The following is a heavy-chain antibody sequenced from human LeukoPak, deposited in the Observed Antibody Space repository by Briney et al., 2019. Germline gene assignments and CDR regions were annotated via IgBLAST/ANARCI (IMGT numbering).Heavy chain of an antibody. CDR2: INWNGGST. V-gene: IGHV3-20*04. CDR3: ARDPSDGYNPLFVY. D-gene: IGHD5-24*01. Sequence: GGSLRLSCAASGFTFDDYGMSWVHQAPGKGLEWVSGINWNGGSTGYADSVKGRFTISRDNVKNSLYLQMNSLRAEDTAVYYCARDPSDGYNPLFVYWGQGTLVTVSS. J-gene: IGHJ4*02. CDR1: GFTFDDYG.